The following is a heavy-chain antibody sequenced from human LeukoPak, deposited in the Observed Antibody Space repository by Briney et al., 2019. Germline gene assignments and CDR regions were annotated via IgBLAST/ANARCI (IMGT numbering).Heavy chain of an antibody. D-gene: IGHD4-23*01. CDR2: IWYDGSKK. J-gene: IGHJ4*02. V-gene: IGHV3-33*08. CDR1: GFTFSSYA. CDR3: ARPRRWYHYHPPDY. Sequence: GRSLRLSYAASGFTFSSYAMHWVRQAPGKGLEWVAVIWYDGSKKYYADSVKGRFTISRDNSKNTLYLQMNSLRAEDTAVYYCARPRRWYHYHPPDYWGQGTLVTVSS.